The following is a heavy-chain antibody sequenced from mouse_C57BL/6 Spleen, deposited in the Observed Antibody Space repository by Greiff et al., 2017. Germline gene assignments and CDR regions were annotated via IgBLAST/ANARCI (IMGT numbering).Heavy chain of an antibody. V-gene: IGHV1-15*01. J-gene: IGHJ1*03. Sequence: QVQLQQSGAELVRPGASVTLSCKASGYTFTDYEMHWVKQTPVHGLEWIGAIDPETGGTAYNQKFKGKAILTADKSSSTAYMELLSLTSEDSAVYYCTRGNYGISYTVWGTGTTVTVSS. CDR2: IDPETGGT. D-gene: IGHD1-1*01. CDR3: TRGNYGISYTV. CDR1: GYTFTDYE.